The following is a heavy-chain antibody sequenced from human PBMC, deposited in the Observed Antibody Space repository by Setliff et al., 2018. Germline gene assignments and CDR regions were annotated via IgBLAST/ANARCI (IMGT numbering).Heavy chain of an antibody. CDR1: GYTFTSYG. D-gene: IGHD3-3*01. V-gene: IGHV1-18*01. CDR3: ARGPSFWSGYYMDV. Sequence: ASVKVSCKASGYTFTSYGISWVRQAPGQGLEWMGWISAYNGDTNYAQKLQGRATMTTDTSTSTAYMELRSLRSDDTAVYYCARGPSFWSGYYMDVWGKGTTVTVSS. J-gene: IGHJ6*03. CDR2: ISAYNGDT.